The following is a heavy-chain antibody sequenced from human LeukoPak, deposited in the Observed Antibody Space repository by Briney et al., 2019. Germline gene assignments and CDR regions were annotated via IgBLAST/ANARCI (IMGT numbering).Heavy chain of an antibody. CDR1: GFTFSSSD. J-gene: IGHJ4*02. D-gene: IGHD2-15*01. CDR3: AKVLVLVSANRFYFDY. V-gene: IGHV3-23*01. CDR2: IRHSDNNT. Sequence: GGSLRLFCAASGFTFSSSDMSWVRQAPGSGLEWVSSIRHSDNNTYYADSVMSRFTISRDNSKNTVYLQMNSLRAEDTAVYYCAKVLVLVSANRFYFDYWGQGTLVTVSS.